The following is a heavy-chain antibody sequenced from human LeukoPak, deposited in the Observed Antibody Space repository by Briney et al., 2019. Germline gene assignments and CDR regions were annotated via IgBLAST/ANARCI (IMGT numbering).Heavy chain of an antibody. D-gene: IGHD1-26*01. CDR1: GGTFTSYA. CDR3: ARKLRLGGNWFDP. J-gene: IGHJ5*02. Sequence: SVKVSCKTSGGTFTSYAITWVRQAPGQGLEWMGKIIPISGTANYAQKFQGRVTFTADESTSTAYMELSSLRSEDTALYYCARKLRLGGNWFDPWGQGTLFTVSS. V-gene: IGHV1-69*15. CDR2: IIPISGTA.